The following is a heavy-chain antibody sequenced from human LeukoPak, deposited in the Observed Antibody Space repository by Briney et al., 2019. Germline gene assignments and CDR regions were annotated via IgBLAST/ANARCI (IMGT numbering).Heavy chain of an antibody. J-gene: IGHJ5*02. CDR1: GYTFSDYF. D-gene: IGHD4-17*01. CDR3: TRAFEYGWFDP. V-gene: IGHV1-2*02. Sequence: AASVNVSCTASGYTFSDYFMHWVRQAPGQGLEWMGWINPKTGGTTYAQKFQGRVTMTWDMSITTAYMDLSRLRSDDTAVYYCTRAFEYGWFDPWGQGTLVIVSS. CDR2: INPKTGGT.